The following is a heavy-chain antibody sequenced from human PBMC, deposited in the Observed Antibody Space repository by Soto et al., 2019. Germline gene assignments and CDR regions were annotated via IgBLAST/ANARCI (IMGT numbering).Heavy chain of an antibody. Sequence: SETLSLTCAVYGGSFSGYYWSWIRQPPGKGLEWIGEINHSGSTNYNPSLKSRVTISVDTSKNQFSLKLSSVTAADAAVYYCARLGYSLDFDYWGQGTLVTVSS. CDR1: GGSFSGYY. CDR3: ARLGYSLDFDY. D-gene: IGHD2-15*01. CDR2: INHSGST. V-gene: IGHV4-34*01. J-gene: IGHJ4*02.